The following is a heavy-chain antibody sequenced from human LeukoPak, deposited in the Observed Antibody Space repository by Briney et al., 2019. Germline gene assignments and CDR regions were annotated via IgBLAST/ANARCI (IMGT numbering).Heavy chain of an antibody. CDR3: ARRRSGGRDFDY. J-gene: IGHJ4*02. D-gene: IGHD2-15*01. CDR2: IYYSGST. Sequence: SSETLSLTCTVSGGSISSGDYYWSWIRQPPGKGLEWIGYIYYSGSTYYNPSLKSRVTISVDTSKNQFSLELTSVTAADTAVYYCARRRSGGRDFDYWGQGTLVTVSS. V-gene: IGHV4-30-4*01. CDR1: GGSISSGDYY.